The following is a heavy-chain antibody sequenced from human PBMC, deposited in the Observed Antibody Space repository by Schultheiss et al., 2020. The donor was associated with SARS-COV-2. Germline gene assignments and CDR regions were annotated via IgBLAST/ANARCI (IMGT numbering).Heavy chain of an antibody. CDR1: GFTFSSYS. V-gene: IGHV3-21*04. D-gene: IGHD6-19*01. CDR2: ISSSGSTI. Sequence: GGSLRLSCAASGFTFSSYSMNWVRQAPGKGLEWVSAISSSGSTIYYADSVKGRFTISRDNAKNSLYLQMNSLRAEDTALYYCAKGHTGGVAGTFDYWGQGTLVTVSS. CDR3: AKGHTGGVAGTFDY. J-gene: IGHJ4*02.